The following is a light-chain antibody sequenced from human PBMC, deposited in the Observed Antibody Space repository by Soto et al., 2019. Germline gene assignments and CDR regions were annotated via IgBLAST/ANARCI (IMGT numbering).Light chain of an antibody. CDR1: QSVNSN. CDR2: GAS. V-gene: IGKV3-15*01. CDR3: QQYNIWPPLT. Sequence: IVMTQSPATLSASPGERATLSCRASQSVNSNLAWYQQRPGQPPRLLIYGASTWATGIPARFSGSGSGTEFTLTISSLQSEDFAVYYCQQYNIWPPLTFGGGTKVEIK. J-gene: IGKJ4*01.